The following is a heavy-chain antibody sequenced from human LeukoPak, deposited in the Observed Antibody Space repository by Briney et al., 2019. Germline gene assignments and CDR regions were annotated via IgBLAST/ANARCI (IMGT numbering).Heavy chain of an antibody. D-gene: IGHD6-6*01. V-gene: IGHV4-39*07. CDR2: IYYGGSI. J-gene: IGHJ4*02. Sequence: SETLSLTCTVSGGSISSSRYYWGWIRQPPGKGLEWIGSIYYGGSIHYNPSLKSRVTISVDTSKNQFSLKLSSVTAADTAVYYCAREARIAAAPYYFDYWDQGTLVTVSS. CDR1: GGSISSSRYY. CDR3: AREARIAAAPYYFDY.